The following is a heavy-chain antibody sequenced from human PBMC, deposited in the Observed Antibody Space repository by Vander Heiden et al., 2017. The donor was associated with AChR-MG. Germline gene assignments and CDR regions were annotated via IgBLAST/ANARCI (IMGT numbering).Heavy chain of an antibody. CDR3: CSTGGEDY. J-gene: IGHJ4*02. V-gene: IGHV3-30-3*01. D-gene: IGHD4-17*01. Sequence: QVQLVESGGGVVQPGRSLRLSCAASGFTFSSYAMHWVGQAPGKGLDWVGVRSYDGSNKYYADSVKGRFTISRDKYKNTLYLQMNSLRAEDTAVYYCCSTGGEDYWGQGTLVTVSS. CDR1: GFTFSSYA. CDR2: RSYDGSNK.